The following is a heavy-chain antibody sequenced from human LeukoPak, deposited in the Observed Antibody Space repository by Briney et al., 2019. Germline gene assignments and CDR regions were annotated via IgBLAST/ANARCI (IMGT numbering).Heavy chain of an antibody. CDR2: IYYSGST. D-gene: IGHD5-18*01. CDR1: GGSISSSSYY. V-gene: IGHV4-39*01. Sequence: SETLSPTCTVSGGSISSSSYYWGWIRQPPGKGLEWIGSIYYSGSTYYNPSLKSRVTISVDTSKNQFSLKLSSVTAADTAVYYCARLAYDSYGYYFDYWGQGTLVTVSS. CDR3: ARLAYDSYGYYFDY. J-gene: IGHJ4*02.